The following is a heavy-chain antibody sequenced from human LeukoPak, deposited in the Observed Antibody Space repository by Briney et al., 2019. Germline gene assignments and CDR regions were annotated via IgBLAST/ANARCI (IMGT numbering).Heavy chain of an antibody. CDR3: AKAPAVAYYFDY. D-gene: IGHD6-19*01. Sequence: GGSLRLSCAASGFTFSDYYMSWIRQAPGKGLEWVSYISSSGSTIYYADSVKGRFTISRDNAKNSLYLQMNSLRVEDTAVYYCAKAPAVAYYFDYWGQGTLVTVSS. CDR2: ISSSGSTI. J-gene: IGHJ4*02. CDR1: GFTFSDYY. V-gene: IGHV3-11*01.